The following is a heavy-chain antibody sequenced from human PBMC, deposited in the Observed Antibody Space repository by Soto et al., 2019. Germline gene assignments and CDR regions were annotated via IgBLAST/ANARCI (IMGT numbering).Heavy chain of an antibody. Sequence: QVQLQQWGAGLLKPSETLSLICAVYGGSFSGYYWSWIRQPPGKGLEWIGEINHSGSTNYNPSLKSRVTISVDTSKNQFSLKLSSVTAADTAVYYCARVSQRSGYSDYWGQGTLVTVSS. D-gene: IGHD3-3*01. CDR1: GGSFSGYY. CDR3: ARVSQRSGYSDY. CDR2: INHSGST. V-gene: IGHV4-34*01. J-gene: IGHJ4*02.